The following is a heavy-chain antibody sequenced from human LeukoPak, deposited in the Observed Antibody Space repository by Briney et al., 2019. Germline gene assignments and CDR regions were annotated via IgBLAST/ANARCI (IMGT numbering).Heavy chain of an antibody. CDR1: GFTFSSYA. Sequence: GGSPRLSCAASGFTFSSYAMSWVRQGPGKGLEWVSAISGSGGDPYYADSVKGRFTISRDNSKNTLYLQMNSLRAEDTAVYYCAKVPSSLGYGDVDYSGQGTLVTVSS. CDR3: AKVPSSLGYGDVDY. V-gene: IGHV3-23*01. J-gene: IGHJ4*02. CDR2: ISGSGGDP. D-gene: IGHD5-18*01.